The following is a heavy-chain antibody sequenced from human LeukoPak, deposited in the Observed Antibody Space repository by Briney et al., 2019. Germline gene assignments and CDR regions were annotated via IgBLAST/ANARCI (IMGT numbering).Heavy chain of an antibody. CDR2: ISDSGNYI. Sequence: PGGSLRLSCVVSGFTFSSYSMNWVRQAPGKGLEWVSSISDSGNYIYYADSVKGRFTISRDNAKNSLYLQMNSLRAEDTAVYYCARETNEMFDYWGQGTLVTVSS. CDR3: ARETNEMFDY. D-gene: IGHD5-24*01. CDR1: GFTFSSYS. V-gene: IGHV3-21*01. J-gene: IGHJ4*02.